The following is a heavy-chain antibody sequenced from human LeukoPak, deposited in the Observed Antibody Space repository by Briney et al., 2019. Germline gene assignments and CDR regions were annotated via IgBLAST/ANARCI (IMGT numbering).Heavy chain of an antibody. CDR3: ARDARSSSHFDY. CDR2: IYYSGST. V-gene: IGHV4-59*01. Sequence: SETLSLTCTVSGGSNNTYYWSWIRQPPGKGLEWIGYIYYSGSTNYNPSLKSRVTISVDTSKNQFSLKLSSVTAADTAVYYCARDARSSSHFDYWGQGTLVTVSS. D-gene: IGHD6-6*01. J-gene: IGHJ4*02. CDR1: GGSNNTYY.